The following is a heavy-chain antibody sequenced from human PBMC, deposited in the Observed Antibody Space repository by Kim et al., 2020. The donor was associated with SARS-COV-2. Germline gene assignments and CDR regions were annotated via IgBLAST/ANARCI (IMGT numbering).Heavy chain of an antibody. CDR3: ARGGGLSGCFDY. CDR1: GFTFNDSY. D-gene: IGHD3-10*01. CDR2: ISSSTGYT. Sequence: GGSLRLSCAASGFTFNDSYMSWIRQAPGKGLEWVSYISSSTGYTNYADSVKGRFTISRDNAKNSLYLQMNSLRAEDTAVYYCARGGGLSGCFDYWGQGTL. V-gene: IGHV3-11*05. J-gene: IGHJ4*02.